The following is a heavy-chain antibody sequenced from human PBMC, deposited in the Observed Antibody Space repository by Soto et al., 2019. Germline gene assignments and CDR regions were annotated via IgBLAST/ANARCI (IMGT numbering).Heavy chain of an antibody. CDR1: GFTFSSYA. CDR3: ARDPGFCSGGSCYSSSYGMDV. J-gene: IGHJ6*02. V-gene: IGHV3-30-3*01. D-gene: IGHD2-15*01. Sequence: PGGSLRLSCAASGFTFSSYAMHWVRQAPGKGLEWVAVISYDGSNKYYADSVKGRFTISRDNSKNTLYLQMNSLRAEDTAVYYCARDPGFCSGGSCYSSSYGMDVWGQGTTVTVSS. CDR2: ISYDGSNK.